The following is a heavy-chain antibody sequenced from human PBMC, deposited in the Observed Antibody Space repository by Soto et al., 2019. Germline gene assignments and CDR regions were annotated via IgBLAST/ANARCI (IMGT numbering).Heavy chain of an antibody. CDR2: ISYDGSNK. CDR3: AKDAGQGGGYFDY. J-gene: IGHJ4*02. V-gene: IGHV3-30*18. CDR1: GFTFSSYG. Sequence: QVQLVESGGGVVQPGRSLRLSCAAPGFTFSSYGMHWVRQAPGKGLEWVAVISYDGSNKYYADSVKGQFTISRDNSKNTLYLQMNSLRAEDTAVYYCAKDAGQGGGYFDYWGQGTLVTVSS.